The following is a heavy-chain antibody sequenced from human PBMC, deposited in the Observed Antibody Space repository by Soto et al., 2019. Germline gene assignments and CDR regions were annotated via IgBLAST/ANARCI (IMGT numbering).Heavy chain of an antibody. CDR1: GFTFSSYW. D-gene: IGHD5-12*01. CDR2: IKQDGSEK. Sequence: PGGSLRLSCAASGFTFSSYWMSWVRQAPGKGLEWVANIKQDGSEKYYVDSVKGRFTISRDNAKNSLYLQMNSLRAEDTAVYYCARDEEVVDIVATISYGMDVWGQGTTVTVSS. V-gene: IGHV3-7*05. CDR3: ARDEEVVDIVATISYGMDV. J-gene: IGHJ6*02.